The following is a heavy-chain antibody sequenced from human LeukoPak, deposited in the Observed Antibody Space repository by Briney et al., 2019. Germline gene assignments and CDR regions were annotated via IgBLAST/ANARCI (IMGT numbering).Heavy chain of an antibody. D-gene: IGHD3/OR15-3a*01. CDR2: INNDGSNA. Sequence: GGSLRLSCVASGFTFSGYWIHWVRQPPGKGLVWVSHINNDGSNATYADSVKGRLTVSRDNAKSTVNLQLNSLRVEDTAVYYCVRGAYWTGYVTPSVDVWGKGTTVTVSS. CDR1: GFTFSGYW. CDR3: VRGAYWTGYVTPSVDV. V-gene: IGHV3-74*01. J-gene: IGHJ6*04.